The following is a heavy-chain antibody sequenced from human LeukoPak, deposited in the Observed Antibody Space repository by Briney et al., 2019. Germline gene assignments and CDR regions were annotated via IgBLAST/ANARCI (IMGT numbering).Heavy chain of an antibody. D-gene: IGHD3/OR15-3a*01. V-gene: IGHV4-39*01. CDR2: IYYSGNT. CDR3: ARQTGSGLFILP. Sequence: SETLSLSCTVSGVSISSSNSYWGWIRQHPGKGLEWIGSIYYSGNTYYNASLKSQVSISIDTSKNQFSLRLTSVTAADTAVYYCARQTGSGLFILPGGQGTLVTVSS. J-gene: IGHJ4*02. CDR1: GVSISSSNSY.